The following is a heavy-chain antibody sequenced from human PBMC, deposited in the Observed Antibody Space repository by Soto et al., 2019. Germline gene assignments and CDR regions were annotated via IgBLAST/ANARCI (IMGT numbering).Heavy chain of an antibody. CDR1: GYTFSGYG. D-gene: IGHD2-15*01. Sequence: QVQLEQSGVEVKKPGASVKVSCKASGYTFSGYGISWVRQAPGQGLEWMGWISVYNGNTNYAQKVQGRVTMTTDTSTNTAYMELRSLRSDDTAVYYCARSRIWGSVAVSFYYYMDVWGKGTTVTVSS. CDR3: ARSRIWGSVAVSFYYYMDV. CDR2: ISVYNGNT. V-gene: IGHV1-18*01. J-gene: IGHJ6*03.